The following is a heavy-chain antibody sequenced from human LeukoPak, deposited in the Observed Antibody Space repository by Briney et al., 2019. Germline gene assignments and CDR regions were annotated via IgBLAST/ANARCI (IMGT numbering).Heavy chain of an antibody. J-gene: IGHJ5*02. V-gene: IGHV4-38-2*02. CDR3: ARDLGLTISDNWFDP. CDR1: GYSISSGYF. Sequence: SETLSLTCGVSGYSISSGYFWVWIRQPPGKGLEWIGSIYHTGATYYNPSLRSPVTISVDTSKNEFSLELNSVTAADTAVYYCARDLGLTISDNWFDPWGQGTLVTVSS. D-gene: IGHD3-9*01. CDR2: IYHTGAT.